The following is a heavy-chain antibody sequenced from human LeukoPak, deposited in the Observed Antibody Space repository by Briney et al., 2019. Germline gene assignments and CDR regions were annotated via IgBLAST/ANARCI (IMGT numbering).Heavy chain of an antibody. CDR2: ISGSGGST. Sequence: GGSLRLSCAASGFTFSNYAMSWVRQTPGKGLEWVSGISGSGGSTYYADSVKGRFTVSRDNAKNSLYLQMNSLRAEDTAVYYCAREGGYDSFYYYMDVWGKGTTVTVSS. CDR3: AREGGYDSFYYYMDV. J-gene: IGHJ6*03. CDR1: GFTFSNYA. D-gene: IGHD5-12*01. V-gene: IGHV3-23*01.